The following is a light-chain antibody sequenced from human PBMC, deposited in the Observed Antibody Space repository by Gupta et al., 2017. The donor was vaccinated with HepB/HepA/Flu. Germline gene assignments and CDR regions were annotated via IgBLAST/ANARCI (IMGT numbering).Light chain of an antibody. Sequence: SYDLTQAPSVSVSPGKTATITCSGYRMGEKYASWYQQKPGQSPVLIIYEDAKRPSGIPERFSGSNSGNTATLTISGTQATDEAYYYCQSWDRTTVVFGGGTKLTVL. CDR2: EDA. CDR1: RMGEKY. V-gene: IGLV3-1*01. J-gene: IGLJ3*02. CDR3: QSWDRTTVV.